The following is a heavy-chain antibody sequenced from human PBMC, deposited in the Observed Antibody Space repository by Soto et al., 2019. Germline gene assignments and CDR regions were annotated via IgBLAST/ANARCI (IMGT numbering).Heavy chain of an antibody. Sequence: SETLSLTCTVSGGSISGYYWSWIRQPPGKGLEWIGYIYYAGSTNYNPSLKSRVAMSVDTSKNQFSLELTSVTAADTAVYYFARHGSGGRAFDIWGPGTMVTVSS. J-gene: IGHJ3*02. CDR3: ARHGSGGRAFDI. CDR1: GGSISGYY. V-gene: IGHV4-59*08. D-gene: IGHD3-10*01. CDR2: IYYAGST.